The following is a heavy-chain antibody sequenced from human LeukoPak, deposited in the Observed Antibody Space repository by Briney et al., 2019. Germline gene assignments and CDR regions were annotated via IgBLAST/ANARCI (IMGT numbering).Heavy chain of an antibody. CDR3: ARDMFTMVRGISFDP. Sequence: ASVKVSCKASGYTFTGYYMHWVRQAPGQGLEWMGWINPNSGGTNYAQKFQGRVTMTRDTSISTAYMELSRLRSDDTAVYYCARDMFTMVRGISFDPWGQGTLVTVSS. CDR1: GYTFTGYY. V-gene: IGHV1-2*02. J-gene: IGHJ5*02. CDR2: INPNSGGT. D-gene: IGHD3-10*01.